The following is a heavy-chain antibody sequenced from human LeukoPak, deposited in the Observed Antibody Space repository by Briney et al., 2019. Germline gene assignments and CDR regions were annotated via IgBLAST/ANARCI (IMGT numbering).Heavy chain of an antibody. Sequence: SETLSPTCTVSGGSLNSYYWNWIRQSPGKGLEWIGYVFYTGSTNYNPSLKSRVTISADTSKNLFSLKLKSVTAADTAIYYCAKGGHSSGWFNWLDPWGQGALVIVSS. J-gene: IGHJ5*02. V-gene: IGHV4-59*01. CDR2: VFYTGST. CDR3: AKGGHSSGWFNWLDP. CDR1: GGSLNSYY. D-gene: IGHD6-19*01.